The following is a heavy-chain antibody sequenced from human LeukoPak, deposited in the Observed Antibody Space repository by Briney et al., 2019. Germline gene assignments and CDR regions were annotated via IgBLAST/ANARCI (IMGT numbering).Heavy chain of an antibody. CDR2: IYSSGNT. CDR1: GGSISTYY. Sequence: SETLSLTCTVSGGSISTYYWTWIRQPPGKGLEWIGYIYSSGNTNYNPSLSSRVTISLDTSKHQFSLMLRSLTDADTSVYYCARRYTASPGERFDYWGQGILVTVSS. V-gene: IGHV4-59*08. D-gene: IGHD2-2*02. J-gene: IGHJ4*02. CDR3: ARRYTASPGERFDY.